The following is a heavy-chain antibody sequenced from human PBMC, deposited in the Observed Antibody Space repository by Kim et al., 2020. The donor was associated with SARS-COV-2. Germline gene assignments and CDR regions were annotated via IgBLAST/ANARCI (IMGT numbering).Heavy chain of an antibody. CDR1: GFTFSDAW. V-gene: IGHV3-15*01. CDR3: SSNPGGTRGSDFDY. Sequence: GGSLRLSCAAPGFTFSDAWMSWVRQAPGKGLEWVARIHSNADGGTTDYAAPVNDRFTISRDDSKGTLFLQMNSLKSEDTTVYYCSSNPGGTRGSDFDYWGQGTRVTVS. CDR2: IHSNADGGTT. D-gene: IGHD1-1*01. J-gene: IGHJ4*02.